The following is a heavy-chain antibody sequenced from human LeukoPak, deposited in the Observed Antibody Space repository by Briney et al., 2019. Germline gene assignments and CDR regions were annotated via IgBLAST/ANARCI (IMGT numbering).Heavy chain of an antibody. J-gene: IGHJ6*03. CDR1: GGSFSGYY. D-gene: IGHD3-3*01. V-gene: IGHV4-34*01. Sequence: SETLSLTCAVYGGSFSGYYWSWIRQPPGKGLEWIGEINHSGSTNYNPSLKSRVTIPVDTSKNQFSLKLRSVTAADTAVYYCARGGPPRYDFWSGYYREGYYYYYMDVWGKGTTVTVSS. CDR2: INHSGST. CDR3: ARGGPPRYDFWSGYYREGYYYYYMDV.